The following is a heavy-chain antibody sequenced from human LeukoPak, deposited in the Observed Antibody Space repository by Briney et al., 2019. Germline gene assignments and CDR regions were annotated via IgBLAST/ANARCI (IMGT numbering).Heavy chain of an antibody. CDR1: GFTVSSNY. V-gene: IGHV3-53*01. D-gene: IGHD6-13*01. CDR2: IYSGGST. Sequence: PGGSLRLSCAASGFTVSSNYMSWVRQAPGKGLEWVSVIYSGGSTYYADSVKGRFTISRDSSKNTLYLQMNSLRAEDTAVYYCARAAAGKIDYWGQGTLVTVSP. CDR3: ARAAAGKIDY. J-gene: IGHJ4*02.